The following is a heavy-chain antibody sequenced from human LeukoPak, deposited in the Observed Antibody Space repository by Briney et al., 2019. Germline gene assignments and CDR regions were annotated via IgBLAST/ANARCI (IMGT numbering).Heavy chain of an antibody. CDR2: IYYSGTT. V-gene: IGHV4-39*01. CDR1: GGSISSYY. J-gene: IGHJ4*02. D-gene: IGHD3-10*01. CDR3: ARHFSGSGSYYFYFDY. Sequence: SETLSLTCIVSGGSISSYYWGWVRQPPGEGLEWIGSIYYSGTTYYNPSLKSRVTISVDTSKNQFSLNLSSVTAADTAVYYCARHFSGSGSYYFYFDYWGQGTLVTVSS.